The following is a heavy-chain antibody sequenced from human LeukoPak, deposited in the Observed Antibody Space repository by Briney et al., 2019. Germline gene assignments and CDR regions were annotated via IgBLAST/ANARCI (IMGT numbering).Heavy chain of an antibody. CDR3: ARQADFALVEMATIMFDY. Sequence: TSETLSLTCTVSGDSVTNDFFWGWVRQPPGKELEWIGSFCLGRDTYYRPSLKSRVTISVDTSKNQFSLKLNSVTAADTAVYYCARQADFALVEMATIMFDYWGQGTLVTVSS. V-gene: IGHV4-38-2*02. CDR1: GDSVTNDFF. D-gene: IGHD5-24*01. J-gene: IGHJ4*02. CDR2: FCLGRDT.